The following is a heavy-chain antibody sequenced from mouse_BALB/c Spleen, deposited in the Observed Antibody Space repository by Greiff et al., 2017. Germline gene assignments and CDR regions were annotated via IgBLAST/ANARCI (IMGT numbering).Heavy chain of an antibody. CDR3: ARQDDY. Sequence: DVKLVESGGDLVKPGGSLKLSCAASGFTFSSYGMSWVRQTPDKRLEWVATISSGGSYTYYPDSVKGRFTISRDNDKNTLYLQMSSLKSEDTAMYYCARQDDYWGQGTTLTVSS. CDR1: GFTFSSYG. V-gene: IGHV5-6*02. CDR2: ISSGGSYT. J-gene: IGHJ2*01.